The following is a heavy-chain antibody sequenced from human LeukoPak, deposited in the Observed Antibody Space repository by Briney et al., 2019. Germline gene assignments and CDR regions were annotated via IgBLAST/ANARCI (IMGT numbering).Heavy chain of an antibody. CDR1: GFTFSRNA. V-gene: IGHV3-23*01. CDR3: AKRLRDIVGARNAFDI. J-gene: IGHJ3*02. CDR2: ISGSGGST. D-gene: IGHD1-26*01. Sequence: GGSLRLSCAASGFTFSRNAMSWVRQAPGKGLEWVSAISGSGGSTDYADSVKGRFTISRDNSKNTLYLQMSSLRAEDTAVYYCAKRLRDIVGARNAFDIWGQGTMVSVSS.